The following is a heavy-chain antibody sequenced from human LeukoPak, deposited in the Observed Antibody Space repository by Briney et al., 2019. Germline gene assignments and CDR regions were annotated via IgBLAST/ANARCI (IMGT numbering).Heavy chain of an antibody. Sequence: IPSETLSLTCAVYGGSFSGYYWSWIRQPPGKGLEWIGEINHSGSTNYNPSLRSRVTISVDTSKNQFSLKLSSVTAADTAVYYCAREYYYGSGGDYWGQGTLVTVSS. CDR2: INHSGST. V-gene: IGHV4-34*01. CDR1: GGSFSGYY. D-gene: IGHD3-10*01. CDR3: AREYYYGSGGDY. J-gene: IGHJ4*02.